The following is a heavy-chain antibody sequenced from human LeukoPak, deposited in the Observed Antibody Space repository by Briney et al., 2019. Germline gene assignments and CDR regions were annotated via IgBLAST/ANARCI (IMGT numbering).Heavy chain of an antibody. CDR3: ARDFTAYYYDSSGYYPTHTFDY. J-gene: IGHJ4*02. V-gene: IGHV3-33*08. CDR1: GFTFTCCG. Sequence: GGSLRLSCAASGFTFTCCGMHWVRQAPGKGLEWVAVIWYDGSNKYYADSVKGRFTISRDNSKNTLYLQMNSLRAEDTAVYYCARDFTAYYYDSSGYYPTHTFDYWGQGTLVTVSS. CDR2: IWYDGSNK. D-gene: IGHD3-22*01.